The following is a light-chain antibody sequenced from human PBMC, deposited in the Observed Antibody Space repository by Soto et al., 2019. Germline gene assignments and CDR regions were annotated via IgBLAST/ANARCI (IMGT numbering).Light chain of an antibody. J-gene: IGKJ3*01. Sequence: DIQMTQSPSSLFASVGDRVTVTCRASQTINNFLNWYHQKPGKAPKLLIYGASNLETGVPSRFSGSGSGTDFTFTISSLQPEDFATYYCQQYDNLLFTFGPGTKVDVK. V-gene: IGKV1-33*01. CDR3: QQYDNLLFT. CDR2: GAS. CDR1: QTINNF.